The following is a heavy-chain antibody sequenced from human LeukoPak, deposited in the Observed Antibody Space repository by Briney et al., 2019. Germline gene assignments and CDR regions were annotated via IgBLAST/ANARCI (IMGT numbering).Heavy chain of an antibody. J-gene: IGHJ5*02. Sequence: SETLSLTCTVSSGSISSGDYIWSWIRQPPGKVLEWIGYNSHSGNTSYNPSRQSSVTISVDKYQNQLCLKLRSVTAADTAVYFCARYHWSGTVTIPGSWFDPWGRGTLVTVAS. CDR1: SGSISSGDYI. D-gene: IGHD4-17*01. CDR2: NSHSGNT. V-gene: IGHV4-30-4*01. CDR3: ARYHWSGTVTIPGSWFDP.